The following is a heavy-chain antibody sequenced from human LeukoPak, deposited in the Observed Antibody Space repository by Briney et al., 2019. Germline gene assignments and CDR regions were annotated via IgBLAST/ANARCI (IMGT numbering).Heavy chain of an antibody. D-gene: IGHD5-12*01. CDR2: IYYSGST. V-gene: IGHV4-59*01. Sequence: KSSETLSLTCTVSGGSISSYYWSWIRQPPGKGLEWIGYIYYSGSTNYNPSLKSRVTISVDTSKNQFSLKLSSVTAADTAVYYCARDRVWGGSDAFDIWGQGTMVTVSS. CDR1: GGSISSYY. CDR3: ARDRVWGGSDAFDI. J-gene: IGHJ3*02.